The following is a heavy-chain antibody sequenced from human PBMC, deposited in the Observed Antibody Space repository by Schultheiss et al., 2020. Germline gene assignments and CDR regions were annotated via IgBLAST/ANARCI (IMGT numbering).Heavy chain of an antibody. J-gene: IGHJ4*02. CDR2: IYYSGST. D-gene: IGHD6-19*01. CDR3: ANHVRSNWLAHFDY. V-gene: IGHV4-31*03. Sequence: SETLSLTCSVSGGSISSDFYYWSWIRQHPGMGLEWIGYIYYSGSTNYNPSLKSRVTISVDTSKNQFSLKLTSVTAADTAVYYCANHVRSNWLAHFDYWGQGTLVTVSS. CDR1: GGSISSDFYY.